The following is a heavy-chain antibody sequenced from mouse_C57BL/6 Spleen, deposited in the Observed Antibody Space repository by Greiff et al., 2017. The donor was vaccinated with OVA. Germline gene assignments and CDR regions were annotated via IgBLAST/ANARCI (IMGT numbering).Heavy chain of an antibody. Sequence: VQLQQPGAELVKPGASVKLSCKASGYTFTSYWMHWVKQRPGRGLEWIGRISPNSGGTKYNEKFKGKATLTVDKPSSTAYMQLSSLTSEDSAVYYCARWDYSNSFYARDYWGQGTSVTVSS. D-gene: IGHD2-5*01. CDR3: ARWDYSNSFYARDY. J-gene: IGHJ4*01. V-gene: IGHV1-72*01. CDR2: ISPNSGGT. CDR1: GYTFTSYW.